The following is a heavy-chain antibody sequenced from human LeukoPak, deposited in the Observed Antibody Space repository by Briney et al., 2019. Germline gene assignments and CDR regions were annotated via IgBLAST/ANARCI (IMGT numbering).Heavy chain of an antibody. J-gene: IGHJ2*01. Sequence: ASVKVSCKASGYTFTSYAMHWVRQAPGQRLEWMGWINAGNGNTKYSQEFQGRVTITRDTSASTAYMELSSLRSEDMAVYYCARGSYYYDSSGYRDLDYWGRGTLVTVSS. D-gene: IGHD3-22*01. CDR3: ARGSYYYDSSGYRDLDY. CDR1: GYTFTSYA. V-gene: IGHV1-3*03. CDR2: INAGNGNT.